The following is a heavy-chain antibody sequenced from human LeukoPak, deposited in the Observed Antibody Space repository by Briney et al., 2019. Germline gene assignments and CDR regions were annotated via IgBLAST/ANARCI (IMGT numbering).Heavy chain of an antibody. D-gene: IGHD3-22*01. CDR2: ISSSSSYI. J-gene: IGHJ4*02. V-gene: IGHV3-21*01. CDR1: GFTFSSYS. Sequence: GGSLRLSCAASGFTFSSYSMNWVRQAPGKGLEWVSSISSSSSYIYYADSVKGRFTISRDNAKNSLYLQMNSLRAEDTAVYYCARDYKLRTYYYDSSPPGYWGQGTLVTVSS. CDR3: ARDYKLRTYYYDSSPPGY.